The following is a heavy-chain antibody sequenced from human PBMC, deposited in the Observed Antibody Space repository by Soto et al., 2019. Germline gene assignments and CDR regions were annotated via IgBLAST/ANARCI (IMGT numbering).Heavy chain of an antibody. Sequence: KPSETLSLTCAVSGDSISTGGYSWSWIRQPPGKALEWIGYIYHSGSTYYNPSLKSRVTISVDTSKNQFSLKLSSVTAADTAVYYCARSSDYYDSSGYFVFDYWGQGTLVTVSS. D-gene: IGHD3-22*01. CDR1: GDSISTGGYS. CDR2: IYHSGST. V-gene: IGHV4-30-2*05. CDR3: ARSSDYYDSSGYFVFDY. J-gene: IGHJ4*02.